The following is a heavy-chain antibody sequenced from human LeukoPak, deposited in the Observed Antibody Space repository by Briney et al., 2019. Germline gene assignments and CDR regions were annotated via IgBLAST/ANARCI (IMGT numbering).Heavy chain of an antibody. D-gene: IGHD7-27*01. CDR3: AAEGTGGQSNDAFDI. Sequence: SVKVSCKASGFTFTSSAMQWVRQARGQRLEWIGWIVVGSGNTNYAQKSQERVTITRDMSTSTAYMELSSLRSEDTAVYYCAAEGTGGQSNDAFDIWGQGTMVTVSS. J-gene: IGHJ3*02. CDR2: IVVGSGNT. CDR1: GFTFTSSA. V-gene: IGHV1-58*02.